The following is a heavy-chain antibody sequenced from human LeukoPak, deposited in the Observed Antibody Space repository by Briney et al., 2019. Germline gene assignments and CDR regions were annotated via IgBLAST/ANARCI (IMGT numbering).Heavy chain of an antibody. J-gene: IGHJ4*02. CDR3: AKGVRGVIAYYLDY. Sequence: GGSLRLSCAASGFSFSSYVMHWVRQAPGNGLEWVAVISSDGSDKYYADSGKGRFTISRDNSKNQLYLQMNSLRPEDTAVYYCAKGVRGVIAYYLDYWGQGTLVTVSS. D-gene: IGHD3-10*01. V-gene: IGHV3-30*18. CDR1: GFSFSSYV. CDR2: ISSDGSDK.